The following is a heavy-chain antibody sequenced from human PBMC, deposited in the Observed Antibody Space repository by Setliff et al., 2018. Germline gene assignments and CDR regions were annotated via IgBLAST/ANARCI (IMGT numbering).Heavy chain of an antibody. CDR1: GGTFTNYG. CDR3: AREGVDTRSSTDYRYYMDV. Sequence: ASVKVSCKASGGTFTNYGVSWVRQAPGQGLEWMGGTIPLFGTTDYAQKFHGRLTIITDESTSTASMELTSLTSDDTAVYFCAREGVDTRSSTDYRYYMDVWGKGTTVTVSS. J-gene: IGHJ6*03. D-gene: IGHD5-18*01. V-gene: IGHV1-69*05. CDR2: TIPLFGTT.